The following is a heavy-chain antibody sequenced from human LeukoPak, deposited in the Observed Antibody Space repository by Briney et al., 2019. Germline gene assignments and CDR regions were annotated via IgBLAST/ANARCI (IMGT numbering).Heavy chain of an antibody. D-gene: IGHD3-22*01. CDR1: GFTSSSYV. Sequence: GGSLRLSCAASGFTSSSYVLSWVRQAPGKGLEWVSASSGSGSITDYADSVKGRFTISRDNSNNTLYLQMNSLRAEDTAVYYCAKDLSSGYYDAFDIWGQGSMVTVSS. CDR2: SSGSGSIT. CDR3: AKDLSSGYYDAFDI. J-gene: IGHJ3*02. V-gene: IGHV3-23*01.